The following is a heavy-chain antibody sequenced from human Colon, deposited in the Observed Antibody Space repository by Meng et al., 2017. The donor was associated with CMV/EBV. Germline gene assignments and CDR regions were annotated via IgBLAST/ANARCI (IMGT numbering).Heavy chain of an antibody. V-gene: IGHV4-34*01. D-gene: IGHD2-21*01. Sequence: RAVSGASFRGYSWNWLRQPPGKGLEWIGNINHLGNTHQTPSLKSRVTISVDTSKTQFSLKLTSVTAADTAVYYCARGGGYSKGSDYWGQGTLVTVSS. CDR2: INHLGNT. J-gene: IGHJ4*02. CDR1: GASFRGYS. CDR3: ARGGGYSKGSDY.